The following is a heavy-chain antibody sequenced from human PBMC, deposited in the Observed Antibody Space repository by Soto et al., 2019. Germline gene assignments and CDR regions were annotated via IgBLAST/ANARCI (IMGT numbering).Heavy chain of an antibody. Sequence: QPGGSLRLSCAASGFTFSSYAMSWVRQAPGKGLEWVSAISGSGGSTYYADSVKGRFTISRDNSKSTLYLQMNSLRAEDTAVYYCAKDLRDDFWSGSTYYYYGVDVSGQGTTVTVSS. V-gene: IGHV3-23*01. CDR1: GFTFSSYA. CDR3: AKDLRDDFWSGSTYYYYGVDV. CDR2: ISGSGGST. D-gene: IGHD3-3*01. J-gene: IGHJ6*01.